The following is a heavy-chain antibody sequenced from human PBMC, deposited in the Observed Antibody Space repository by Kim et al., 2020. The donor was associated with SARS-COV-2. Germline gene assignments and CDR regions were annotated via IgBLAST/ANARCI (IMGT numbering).Heavy chain of an antibody. D-gene: IGHD3-10*01. CDR3: AKDLRYYGLGSYYSYYYFGMDV. CDR1: GFTFSSYG. J-gene: IGHJ6*02. Sequence: GGSLRLSCAASGFTFSSYGMHWVRQAPGKGLEWVAVIWYDGSNKYYADSVKGRFTISRDNSKNTLYLQMNSLRAEDTAVYYCAKDLRYYGLGSYYSYYYFGMDVWGQETTVTV. V-gene: IGHV3-33*06. CDR2: IWYDGSNK.